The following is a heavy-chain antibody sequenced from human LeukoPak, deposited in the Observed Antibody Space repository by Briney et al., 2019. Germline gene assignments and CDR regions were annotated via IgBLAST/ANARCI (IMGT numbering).Heavy chain of an antibody. CDR2: IYGASST. CDR3: AKDPKQWPTDY. D-gene: IGHD6-19*01. J-gene: IGHJ4*02. Sequence: TGGSLRLSCAASGFSVSSNHMSWVRQAPGKGLEWVSVIYGASSTYYADSVKGRFTISRDNSKNTLFLQMDSLRVEDTAVYYCAKDPKQWPTDYSGQGILVTVSS. CDR1: GFSVSSNH. V-gene: IGHV3-53*01.